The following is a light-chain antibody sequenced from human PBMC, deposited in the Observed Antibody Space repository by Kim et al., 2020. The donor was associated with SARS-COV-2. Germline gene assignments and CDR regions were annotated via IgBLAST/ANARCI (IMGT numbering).Light chain of an antibody. CDR2: DTN. V-gene: IGLV7-46*01. CDR1: TGAVTSGHY. J-gene: IGLJ3*02. Sequence: PGGTATLTFEASTGAVTSGHYPCWFQQRPGQTPRTLIYDTNYKHAWTPARFSGSLRGGKAALTLSGAQPDDEADYYCLLSSGGVRVFGGGTKLTVL. CDR3: LLSSGGVRV.